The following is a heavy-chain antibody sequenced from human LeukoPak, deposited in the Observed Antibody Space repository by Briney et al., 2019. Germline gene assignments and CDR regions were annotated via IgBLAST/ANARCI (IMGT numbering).Heavy chain of an antibody. CDR2: ISSSSSYI. J-gene: IGHJ4*02. D-gene: IGHD1-26*01. Sequence: GGSLRLSCAASGFTFSSYSMNWVRQAPGKGLEGVSSISSSSSYIYYADSVKGRFTISRDNAKNSLYLQMNSLRAEDTAVYYCARVLVGATGNFDYWGQGTLVTVSS. V-gene: IGHV3-21*01. CDR3: ARVLVGATGNFDY. CDR1: GFTFSSYS.